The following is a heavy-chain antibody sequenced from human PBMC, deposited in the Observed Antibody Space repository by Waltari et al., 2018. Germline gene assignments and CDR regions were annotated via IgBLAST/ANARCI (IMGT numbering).Heavy chain of an antibody. CDR3: ATSGWYCFDY. Sequence: EVQLVESGGGLVQPGVSLRLSCAASGFTLSSFWMNWVRQTQGKGLEWVAGIKQDGSEKYYADSVKGRFTISRDNAKNSLYLQMNSLRAEDTAVYYCATSGWYCFDYWGQGTLVTVSS. CDR1: GFTLSSFW. D-gene: IGHD6-19*01. V-gene: IGHV3-7*01. J-gene: IGHJ4*02. CDR2: IKQDGSEK.